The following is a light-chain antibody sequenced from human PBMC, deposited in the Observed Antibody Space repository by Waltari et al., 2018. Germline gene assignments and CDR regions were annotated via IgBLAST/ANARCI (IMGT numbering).Light chain of an antibody. J-gene: IGLJ2*01. V-gene: IGLV3-1*01. CDR1: KLGDRY. Sequence: SYGLTQPPSVSVSPGQTARNTCSGPKLGDRYVCWYQQKPGQSPVLVIYQDTQRPSGIPERFSGSTSGNTATLTISGAQPMDEADYYCQAWVSSTAVFGGGTRLAVL. CDR2: QDT. CDR3: QAWVSSTAV.